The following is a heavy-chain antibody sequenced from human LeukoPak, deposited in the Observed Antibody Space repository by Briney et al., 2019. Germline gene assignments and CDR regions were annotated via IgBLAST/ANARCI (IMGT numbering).Heavy chain of an antibody. V-gene: IGHV3-7*01. CDR2: INQDGSEK. CDR1: GFTFSGYW. Sequence: PGGSLRLSCAASGFTFSGYWMSWVRQAPGKRLEWVANINQDGSEKYYVDSVKGRFTISRDNAKNSLYLEMNSLRVEDTAVYYCARDLGHTGYDLYDYWGQGTLVTVSS. D-gene: IGHD5-12*01. J-gene: IGHJ4*02. CDR3: ARDLGHTGYDLYDY.